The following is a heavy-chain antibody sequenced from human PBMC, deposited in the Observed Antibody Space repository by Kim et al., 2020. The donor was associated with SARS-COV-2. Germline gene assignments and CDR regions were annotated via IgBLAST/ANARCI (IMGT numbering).Heavy chain of an antibody. CDR2: INHSGST. Sequence: SETLSLTCAVYGGSFSGYYWSWIRQPPGKGLEWIGEINHSGSTNYNPSLKSRVTISVDTSKNQFSLKLSSVTAADTAVYYCAGGRAPFRYWGQGTLVTVS. J-gene: IGHJ4*02. CDR3: AGGRAPFRY. V-gene: IGHV4-34*01. CDR1: GGSFSGYY.